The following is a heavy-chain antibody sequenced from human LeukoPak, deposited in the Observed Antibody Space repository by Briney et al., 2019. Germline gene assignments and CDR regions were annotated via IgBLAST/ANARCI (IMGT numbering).Heavy chain of an antibody. CDR3: AKGVGATYN. D-gene: IGHD1-26*01. CDR2: IWYDGSNK. Sequence: GGSLRLSCAASGFTFSSYGMHWVRQAPGKGLEWVAVIWYDGSNKYYADSVKGRFTISRDNSKNTLYLQMNSLRAEDTAVYYCAKGVGATYNWGQGTLVTVSS. J-gene: IGHJ4*02. V-gene: IGHV3-33*06. CDR1: GFTFSSYG.